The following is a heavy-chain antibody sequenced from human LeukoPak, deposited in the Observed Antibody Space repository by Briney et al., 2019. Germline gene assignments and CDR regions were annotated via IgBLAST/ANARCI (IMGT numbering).Heavy chain of an antibody. V-gene: IGHV5-51*01. CDR2: IYPGDSDT. D-gene: IGHD2-2*01. Sequence: GESLKISCKGSGYSFTNNWIGWVRQMPGKGLEWMGIIYPGDSDTRYSPSFQGQVTISADKSINTAYLQWSSLKASDTAMYFCARPGPAAIPPDYWGQGTLVTVSS. CDR3: ARPGPAAIPPDY. CDR1: GYSFTNNW. J-gene: IGHJ4*02.